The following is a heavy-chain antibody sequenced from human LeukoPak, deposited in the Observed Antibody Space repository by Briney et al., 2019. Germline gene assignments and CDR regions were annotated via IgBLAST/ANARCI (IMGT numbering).Heavy chain of an antibody. CDR3: ARDWRTQVLHPYYFEY. J-gene: IGHJ4*02. CDR2: ISGSGGST. Sequence: GGSLRLSCAASGFTFSSYAMSWVRQAPGKGLEWVSAISGSGGSTYYADSVKGRFTISRDNPKNTLYLQMNSLRAEDTAVYYCARDWRTQVLHPYYFEYWGQGVLVTVSS. CDR1: GFTFSSYA. V-gene: IGHV3-23*01. D-gene: IGHD3-16*01.